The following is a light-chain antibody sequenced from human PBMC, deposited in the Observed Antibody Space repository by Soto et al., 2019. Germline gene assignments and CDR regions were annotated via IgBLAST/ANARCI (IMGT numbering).Light chain of an antibody. CDR2: TFA. V-gene: IGLV1-44*01. J-gene: IGLJ3*02. CDR1: SSNIGSNA. CDR3: ASWDVSLNACV. Sequence: QSVLTQPPSASGTRGQRVTISCSGSSSNIGSNAVNWYQQLPGTAPKLLIYTFAQRPSGVPDRFSGSKSGTSASLAISGLQSEDEADYYCASWDVSLNACVFGGGTKVTVL.